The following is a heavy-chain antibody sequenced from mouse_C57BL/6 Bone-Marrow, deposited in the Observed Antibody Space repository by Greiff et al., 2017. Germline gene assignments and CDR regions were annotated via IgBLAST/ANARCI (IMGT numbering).Heavy chain of an antibody. CDR2: IDPSDSYT. D-gene: IGHD3-3*01. J-gene: IGHJ4*01. CDR1: GYTFTSYW. Sequence: QVQLKQPGAELVKPGASVKLSCKASGYTFTSYWMQWVKQRPGQGLEWIGEIDPSDSYTNYNQKFKGKATLTVDTSSSTAYMQLSSLTSEDSAVYYCARGGLPMDYWGQGTSVTVSS. V-gene: IGHV1-50*01. CDR3: ARGGLPMDY.